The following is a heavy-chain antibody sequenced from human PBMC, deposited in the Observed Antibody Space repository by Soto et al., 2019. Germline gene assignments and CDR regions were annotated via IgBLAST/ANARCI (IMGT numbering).Heavy chain of an antibody. D-gene: IGHD3-9*01. Sequence: GESLKISCKGSGYSFTSYLISWVRQMPGKGLEWMGRIDPRDAYTNYSPSFQGHVTISADESISTAYLQWSSLKASDTAMYYCARFDILSGYFDYWGQGTMVTVSS. CDR2: IDPRDAYT. CDR1: GYSFTSYL. V-gene: IGHV5-10-1*01. J-gene: IGHJ4*02. CDR3: ARFDILSGYFDY.